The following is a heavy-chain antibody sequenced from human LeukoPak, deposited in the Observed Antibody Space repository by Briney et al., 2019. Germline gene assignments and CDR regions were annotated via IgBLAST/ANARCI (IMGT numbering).Heavy chain of an antibody. D-gene: IGHD3-9*01. CDR3: ARASKWDILTGYTRTGDDY. CDR2: MNPNSGNT. CDR1: GYTFTSYG. J-gene: IGHJ4*02. Sequence: ASVKVSCKASGYTFTSYGISWVRQAPGQGLEWMGWMNPNSGNTGYAQKFQGRVTMTRNTSISTAYMELSSLRSEDTAVYYCARASKWDILTGYTRTGDDYWGQGTLVTVSS. V-gene: IGHV1-8*02.